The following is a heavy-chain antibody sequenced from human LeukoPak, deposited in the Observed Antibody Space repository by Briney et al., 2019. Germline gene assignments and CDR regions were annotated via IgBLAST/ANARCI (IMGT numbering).Heavy chain of an antibody. CDR1: GGSISSYY. Sequence: KPSETLSLTCTVSGGSISSYYWSWIRQPPGKGLEWIGYIYYSGSTNYNPSLKSRVTISVDTSKNQFSLKLSSVTAADTAVYYCASLSNPYYYYYMDVWGKGTTVTVSS. V-gene: IGHV4-59*01. J-gene: IGHJ6*03. CDR3: ASLSNPYYYYYMDV. CDR2: IYYSGST.